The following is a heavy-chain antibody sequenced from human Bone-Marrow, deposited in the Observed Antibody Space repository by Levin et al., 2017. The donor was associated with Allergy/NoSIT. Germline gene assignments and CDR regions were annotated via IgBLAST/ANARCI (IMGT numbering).Heavy chain of an antibody. CDR3: ARHTEQVGFSDH. CDR2: MNTNTGKP. J-gene: IGHJ4*02. Sequence: AASVKVSCKASGYSLTNYAMNWVRQAPGQGLEWMGWMNTNTGKPTYAQAFTGRFVFSLDTSASTAYLQINSLKAEDTAVYYCARHTEQVGFSDHWGQGTLVTVSS. D-gene: IGHD6-13*01. CDR1: GYSLTNYA. V-gene: IGHV7-4-1*02.